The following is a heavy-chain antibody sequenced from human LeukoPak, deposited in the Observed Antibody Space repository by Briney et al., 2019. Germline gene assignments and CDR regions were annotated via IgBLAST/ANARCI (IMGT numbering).Heavy chain of an antibody. CDR2: ISKSGNTI. Sequence: NTGGSLRLSCEASGFTFSDYYMSWIRQAPGKGLEWVSCISKSGNTIYDADSVKGRFTISRDNAKNSLFLQMNSLRADDTAMYYCARERAIIYALRIGAFDIWGQGTMVSVSS. CDR1: GFTFSDYY. D-gene: IGHD2/OR15-2a*01. J-gene: IGHJ3*02. CDR3: ARERAIIYALRIGAFDI. V-gene: IGHV3-11*01.